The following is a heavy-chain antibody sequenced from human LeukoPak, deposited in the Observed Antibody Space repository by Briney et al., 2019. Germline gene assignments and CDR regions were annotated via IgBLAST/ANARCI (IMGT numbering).Heavy chain of an antibody. CDR1: ARSFSGHY. D-gene: IGHD6-19*01. V-gene: IGHV4-34*01. CDR3: VSSRGWYIAGDY. J-gene: IGHJ4*02. Sequence: PSETLSLTCAVSARSFSGHYWSWIRQPPGKGLEWIVEINHSGSTNYNPSLKSRVTISVDTSKTQFSLKMSPVTAADTAVYYCVSSRGWYIAGDYWGQGTLVTVSS. CDR2: INHSGST.